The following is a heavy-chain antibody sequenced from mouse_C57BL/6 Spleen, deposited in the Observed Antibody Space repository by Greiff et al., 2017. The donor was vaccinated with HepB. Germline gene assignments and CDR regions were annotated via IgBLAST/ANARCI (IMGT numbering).Heavy chain of an antibody. J-gene: IGHJ4*01. Sequence: EVMLVESGGGLVQPGGSMKLSCAASGFTFSDAWMDWVRQSPEKGLEWVAEIRNKANNHATYYAESVKGRFTISRDDSKSSVYLQMNSLRAEDTGIYYCTRNYGSRGRMDYWGQGTSVTVSS. CDR1: GFTFSDAW. CDR3: TRNYGSRGRMDY. CDR2: IRNKANNHAT. D-gene: IGHD1-1*01. V-gene: IGHV6-6*01.